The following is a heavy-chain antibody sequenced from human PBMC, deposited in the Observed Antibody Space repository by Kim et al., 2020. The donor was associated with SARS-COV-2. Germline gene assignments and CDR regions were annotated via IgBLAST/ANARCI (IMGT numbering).Heavy chain of an antibody. D-gene: IGHD3-10*01. J-gene: IGHJ4*02. CDR3: ARGEGLLWFGEYHY. Sequence: AQKFQGRVTSTADESTSTAYMELSSLRSEDTAVYYCARGEGLLWFGEYHYWGQGTLVTVSS. V-gene: IGHV1-69*01.